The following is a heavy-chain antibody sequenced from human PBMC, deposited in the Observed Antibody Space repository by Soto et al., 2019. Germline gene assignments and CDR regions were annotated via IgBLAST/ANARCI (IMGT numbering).Heavy chain of an antibody. J-gene: IGHJ6*02. CDR3: ARGHQDDFWSGYSPYYSAMDA. CDR2: VYTSDYT. D-gene: IGHD3-3*01. Sequence: TSETLSLTCSVSGASIRSYDWHWIRQPPGKGLEWIGYVYTSDYTRYSSSLKSRVTISVDTSKNQFSLKLSSVTAADTAVYYCARGHQDDFWSGYSPYYSAMDAWGQGTTVTVSS. V-gene: IGHV4-4*08. CDR1: GASIRSYD.